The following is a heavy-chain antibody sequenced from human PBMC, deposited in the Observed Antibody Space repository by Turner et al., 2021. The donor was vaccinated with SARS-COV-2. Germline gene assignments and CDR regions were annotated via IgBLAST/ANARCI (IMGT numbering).Heavy chain of an antibody. CDR2: IYPGDSDT. V-gene: IGHV5-51*01. CDR1: GYMFSSYW. Sequence: EVQLVQSGAAVKKPWESLKISCTSSGYMFSSYWIGWVRQMPGKGLEWMGVIYPGDSDTRYSPAFQGQVTISADKSINTAYLQWSSLKASDTAMYYCARQKYCSGASCFVFGDAFDIWGRGTVVTISS. CDR3: ARQKYCSGASCFVFGDAFDI. J-gene: IGHJ3*02. D-gene: IGHD2-15*01.